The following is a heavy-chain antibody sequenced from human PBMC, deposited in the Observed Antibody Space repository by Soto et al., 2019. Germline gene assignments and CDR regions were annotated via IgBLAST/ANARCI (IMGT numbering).Heavy chain of an antibody. D-gene: IGHD4-17*01. CDR3: ARVSDYGDYKSCGMDV. Sequence: PSETLSLTCAVYGGSFSGYYWTWIRQPPGKGLEWIGEINHSGSTNYNPSLKSRVTISVDTSKNQFSLKLSSVTAADTAVYYCARVSDYGDYKSCGMDVWGQGTTVTVSS. V-gene: IGHV4-34*01. J-gene: IGHJ6*02. CDR1: GGSFSGYY. CDR2: INHSGST.